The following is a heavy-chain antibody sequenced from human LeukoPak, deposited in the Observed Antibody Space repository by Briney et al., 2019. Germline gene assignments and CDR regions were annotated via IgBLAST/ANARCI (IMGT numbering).Heavy chain of an antibody. Sequence: PSETLSLTCTVSGGSISSNYWSWIRQPPGKGLEWIGCINYSGTTDYSPSLKSRVTISVDTSKNQFSLKLTSVTAADTAVYYCARLIGSGPFDHWGQGTLVTVSS. CDR3: ARLIGSGPFDH. D-gene: IGHD3-10*01. V-gene: IGHV4-59*08. CDR2: INYSGTT. CDR1: GGSISSNY. J-gene: IGHJ4*02.